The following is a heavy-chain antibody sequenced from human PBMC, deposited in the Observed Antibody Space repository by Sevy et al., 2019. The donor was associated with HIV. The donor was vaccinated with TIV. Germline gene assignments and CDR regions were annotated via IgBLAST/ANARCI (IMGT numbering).Heavy chain of an antibody. CDR3: ARVNYYGSGSYYNPLDY. CDR2: IIPIFGTA. D-gene: IGHD3-10*01. V-gene: IGHV1-69*13. J-gene: IGHJ4*02. Sequence: ASVKVSCKASGGTFSSYAISWVRQAPGQGLEWMGGIIPIFGTANYAQKFQGRVTITADESTSTAYMELSRLRSEDTAVYYCARVNYYGSGSYYNPLDYWGQGTLVTVSS. CDR1: GGTFSSYA.